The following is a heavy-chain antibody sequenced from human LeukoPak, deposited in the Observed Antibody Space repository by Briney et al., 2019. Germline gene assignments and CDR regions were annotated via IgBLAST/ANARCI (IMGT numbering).Heavy chain of an antibody. D-gene: IGHD3-10*01. CDR1: GGSISGYY. CDR2: IYTSGST. V-gene: IGHV4-4*07. J-gene: IGHJ4*02. CDR3: ARRITMVRGAVTSFDY. Sequence: PSETLSLTCTVSGGSISGYYWSWIRQPAGKGLDWIGRIYTSGSTYYNPSLKSRVTISVDTSKNQFSLKLSSVTAADTAVYYCARRITMVRGAVTSFDYWGQGTLVTVSS.